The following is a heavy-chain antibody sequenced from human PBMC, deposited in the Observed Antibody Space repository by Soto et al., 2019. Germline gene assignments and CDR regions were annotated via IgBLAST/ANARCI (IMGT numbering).Heavy chain of an antibody. J-gene: IGHJ4*02. V-gene: IGHV4-34*01. CDR3: ARGEGAVAGAYYFDY. CDR2: INHSGST. D-gene: IGHD6-19*01. CDR1: GGSFSGYY. Sequence: SETLSLTCAVYGGSFSGYYWSWIRLPPGKGLEWIGEINHSGSTNDNPSLKSRVTISVDASKNQFSLKLSSVTAADTAVYYCARGEGAVAGAYYFDYWGQGTLVTVSS.